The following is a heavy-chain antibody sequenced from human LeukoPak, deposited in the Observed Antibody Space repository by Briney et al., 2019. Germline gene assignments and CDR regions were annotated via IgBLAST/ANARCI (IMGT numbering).Heavy chain of an antibody. D-gene: IGHD6-13*01. J-gene: IGHJ4*02. Sequence: GGSLRLSCAASGFTFDDYAMHWVRQAPGKGLEWVSGISSSSSYIYYADSVKGRFTISRDNAKDSLYLQMNSLRAEDTAVYYCASTLKSYSSSWYYFDYWGQGTLVTVSS. CDR2: ISSSSSYI. CDR3: ASTLKSYSSSWYYFDY. V-gene: IGHV3-21*04. CDR1: GFTFDDYA.